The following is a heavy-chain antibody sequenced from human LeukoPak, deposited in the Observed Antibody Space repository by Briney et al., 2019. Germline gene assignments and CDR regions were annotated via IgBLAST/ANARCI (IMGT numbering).Heavy chain of an antibody. V-gene: IGHV1-24*01. J-gene: IGHJ4*02. CDR3: ATDPPLVVGAPTLGY. CDR2: FDPEDGET. D-gene: IGHD1-26*01. Sequence: RASVKVSCKVSGYTLTELSMHWVRQAPGKGLEWMGGFDPEDGETIYVQKFQGRVTMTEDTSTDTAYMELSSLRSEDTAVYYCATDPPLVVGAPTLGYWGQGTLVTVSS. CDR1: GYTLTELS.